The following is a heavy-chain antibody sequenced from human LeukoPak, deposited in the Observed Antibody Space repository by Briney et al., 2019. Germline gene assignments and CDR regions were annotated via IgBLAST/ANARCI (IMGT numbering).Heavy chain of an antibody. V-gene: IGHV4-59*12. J-gene: IGHJ3*01. Sequence: SETLSLTCTVSGGSISSYYWSWIRQPPGKGLEWIGYIYHIGTSYYNPSLKSRVAISIDRSKNQLSLKLTSVTAADTALYYCVRDRGRFLEGSMTWDHGTMVIVSS. D-gene: IGHD3-3*01. CDR1: GGSISSYY. CDR2: IYHIGTS. CDR3: VRDRGRFLEGSMT.